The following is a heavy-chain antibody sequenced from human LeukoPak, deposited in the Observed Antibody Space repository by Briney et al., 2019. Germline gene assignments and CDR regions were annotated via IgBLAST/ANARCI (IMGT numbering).Heavy chain of an antibody. CDR2: IIPIFGTS. J-gene: IGHJ6*03. V-gene: IGHV1-69*01. D-gene: IGHD3-10*01. CDR3: ARDRLWFGELGLPSYYYYMDV. Sequence: GASVKVPCKASVDTFNTYAITWVRQAPAQGLEWMGGIIPIFGTSNYAQKFQGRVTLTADESTTTVYMELSSLRSEDTAIYYCARDRLWFGELGLPSYYYYMDVWGKGTTVTVSS. CDR1: VDTFNTYA.